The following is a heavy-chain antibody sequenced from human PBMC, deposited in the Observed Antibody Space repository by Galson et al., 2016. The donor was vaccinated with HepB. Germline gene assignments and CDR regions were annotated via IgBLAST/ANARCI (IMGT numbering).Heavy chain of an antibody. J-gene: IGHJ4*02. CDR1: GYGFTDHA. CDR2: INTYNGDT. CDR3: ARESHGSAWDEENYFDD. D-gene: IGHD6-19*01. V-gene: IGHV1-18*01. Sequence: SVKVSCKASGYGFTDHAISWVRQAPGQGLEWMGWINTYNGDTKYPQTFQGRVTVTRDTSTGTAYMVLWSLTSDDTAVYYCARESHGSAWDEENYFDDWGQGTLVTVSS.